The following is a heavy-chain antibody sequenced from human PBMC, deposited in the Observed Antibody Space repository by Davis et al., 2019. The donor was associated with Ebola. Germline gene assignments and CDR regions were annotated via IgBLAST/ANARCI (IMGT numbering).Heavy chain of an antibody. CDR3: ARVRYCGGDCSKNYYYGMDV. J-gene: IGHJ6*04. CDR2: INPNSGNT. CDR1: GYTFTSYY. V-gene: IGHV1-2*02. D-gene: IGHD2-21*02. Sequence: ASVKVSCKASGYTFTSYYMHWVRQAPGQGLEWMGWINPNSGNTGYAQKFQGRVTMTRDTSISTAYMELSRLRSDDTAVYYCARVRYCGGDCSKNYYYGMDVWGKGTTVTVSS.